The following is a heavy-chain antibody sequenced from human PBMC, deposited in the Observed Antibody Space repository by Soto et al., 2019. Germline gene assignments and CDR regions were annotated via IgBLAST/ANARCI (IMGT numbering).Heavy chain of an antibody. Sequence: PGGSLRLSCAASGFTFSSYGMHWVRQAPGKGLEWVAVISYGGSNKYYADSVKGRFTISRDNSKNTLYLQMNSLRAEDTAVYYCAKDQDCSGSSGLFAYWGQGTLVPVSS. CDR2: ISYGGSNK. J-gene: IGHJ4*02. V-gene: IGHV3-30*18. CDR1: GFTFSSYG. CDR3: AKDQDCSGSSGLFAY. D-gene: IGHD2-15*01.